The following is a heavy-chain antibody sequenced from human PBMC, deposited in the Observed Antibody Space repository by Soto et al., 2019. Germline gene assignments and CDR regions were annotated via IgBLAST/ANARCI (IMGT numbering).Heavy chain of an antibody. CDR3: AIERLGAYSSGYYWNAMDA. CDR2: IRQDGSEN. Sequence: GGSLRLSCAASGFTFSDAWMSWVRQAPGKGLEWVANIRQDGSENSYVGSVKGRFTISRDNAKNSLYLQMNSLRAADTAVYYCAIERLGAYSSGYYWNAMDAWGQGTTVTVSS. D-gene: IGHD3-22*01. V-gene: IGHV3-7*03. CDR1: GFTFSDAW. J-gene: IGHJ6*02.